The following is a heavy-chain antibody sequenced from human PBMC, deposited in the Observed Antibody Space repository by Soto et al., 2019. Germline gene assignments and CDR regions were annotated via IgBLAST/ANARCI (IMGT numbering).Heavy chain of an antibody. V-gene: IGHV1-3*01. CDR3: VRRHVSGSQIDGFDP. J-gene: IGHJ5*02. CDR2: LNPANGDT. D-gene: IGHD2-15*01. CDR1: GYSFTSYG. Sequence: FQLVQSGTEVKKPGASVKISCKASGYSFTSYGLHWVRQAPGQGLEWVGWLNPANGDTIYSPKLQGRGTITRDTSSSTAYMELSTLTFEDTSVYYCVRRHVSGSQIDGFDPWGQGTLVTVSS.